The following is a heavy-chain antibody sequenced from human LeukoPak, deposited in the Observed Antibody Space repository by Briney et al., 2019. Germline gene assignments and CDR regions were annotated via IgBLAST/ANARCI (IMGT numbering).Heavy chain of an antibody. D-gene: IGHD1-7*01. Sequence: AGGSLRLSCAASGFTFSSYSMNWVRQAPGKGLEWVSSISSSSSYIYYADSVKGRFTISRDNAKNSLYLQMNSLRAEDTAVYYCARDLSGSTAYFDYWGQGTLVTVSS. J-gene: IGHJ4*02. CDR2: ISSSSSYI. CDR1: GFTFSSYS. V-gene: IGHV3-21*01. CDR3: ARDLSGSTAYFDY.